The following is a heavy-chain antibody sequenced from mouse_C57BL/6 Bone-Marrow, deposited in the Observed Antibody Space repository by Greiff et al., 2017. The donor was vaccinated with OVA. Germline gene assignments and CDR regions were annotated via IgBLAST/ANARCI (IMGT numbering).Heavy chain of an antibody. CDR3: ARDPDGYYAYWYFDV. J-gene: IGHJ1*03. Sequence: EVQLQESGGGLVKPGGSLKLSCAASGFTFSSYAMSWVRQTPEKRLEWVATISDGGSYTYYPDNVKGRFTISRDNAKNNLYLQMSHLKSEDTAMYYCARDPDGYYAYWYFDVWGTGTTVTVSS. CDR2: ISDGGSYT. V-gene: IGHV5-4*01. D-gene: IGHD2-3*01. CDR1: GFTFSSYA.